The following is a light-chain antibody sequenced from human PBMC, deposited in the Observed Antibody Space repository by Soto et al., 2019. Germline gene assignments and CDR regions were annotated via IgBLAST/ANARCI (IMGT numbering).Light chain of an antibody. CDR2: ENN. Sequence: QSVLTQPPSASEAPGQRVTISCTGSSSNIGAGYEAHWYQQVPGTAPKLIIYENNNRPSGVPDRFSGSKSGTSASLAITGLQAEDEAEYYCQSYDSSLSGYVFGAGTKLTVL. CDR3: QSYDSSLSGYV. V-gene: IGLV1-40*01. J-gene: IGLJ1*01. CDR1: SSNIGAGYE.